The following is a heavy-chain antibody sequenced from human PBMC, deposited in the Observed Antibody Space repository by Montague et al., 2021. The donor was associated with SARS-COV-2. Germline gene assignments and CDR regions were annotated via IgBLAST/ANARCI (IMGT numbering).Heavy chain of an antibody. D-gene: IGHD1-26*01. V-gene: IGHV3-23*01. Sequence: SLRLSCATSGFTFRNYAMTWVRQAPGKGLEWVSTISGNGDPDTTYYADSVKGRFTISRDISKNTLYLQMNSLRAEDTAVYYCAELSGGSYLHYFEYWGQGTLVTVSS. J-gene: IGHJ4*02. CDR3: AELSGGSYLHYFEY. CDR1: GFTFRNYA. CDR2: ISGNGDPDTT.